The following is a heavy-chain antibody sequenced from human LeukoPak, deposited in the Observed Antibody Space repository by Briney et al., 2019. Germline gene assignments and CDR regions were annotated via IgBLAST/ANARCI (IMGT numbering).Heavy chain of an antibody. CDR2: IYYSGST. Sequence: PSETLSLTCTVSGGSISSGGYYWSWIRQHPGKGLEWIGYIYYSGSTYYNPSLKSRVTISVDTSNNQFSLKLSSVTAAGTAVYYCARLRKDAFDIWGQGTMVTVSP. J-gene: IGHJ3*02. CDR1: GGSISSGGYY. CDR3: ARLRKDAFDI. V-gene: IGHV4-31*03. D-gene: IGHD4-17*01.